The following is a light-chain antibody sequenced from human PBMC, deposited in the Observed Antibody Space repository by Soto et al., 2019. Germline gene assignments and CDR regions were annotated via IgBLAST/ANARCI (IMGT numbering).Light chain of an antibody. J-gene: IGKJ2*01. V-gene: IGKV3-20*01. CDR1: QSVSNNY. Sequence: EIVLPQSPGTLSLSPGERATLACRASQSVSNNYLAWYQQKVGQAPRLLIFGASSRATGIPDRFSGSGSGTDFTLTTSRLEPEDFAVYYCQQFATSPVTFGQGTKLEIK. CDR3: QQFATSPVT. CDR2: GAS.